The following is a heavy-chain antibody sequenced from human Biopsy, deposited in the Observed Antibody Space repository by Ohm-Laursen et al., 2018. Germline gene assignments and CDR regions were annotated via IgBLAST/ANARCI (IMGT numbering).Heavy chain of an antibody. J-gene: IGHJ2*01. CDR2: IWYDGSNK. CDR3: ARDGKRWDYSTYFSWHFDL. D-gene: IGHD4-11*01. V-gene: IGHV3-33*01. CDR1: GFTFSSYG. Sequence: SSLRLSCAASGFTFSSYGMHWVRQAPGKGLEWVAAIWYDGSNKNYADSVKGRFIISRDNPKNTVDLQMNSLRAEDTAVYFCARDGKRWDYSTYFSWHFDLWGRGTLVTVSS.